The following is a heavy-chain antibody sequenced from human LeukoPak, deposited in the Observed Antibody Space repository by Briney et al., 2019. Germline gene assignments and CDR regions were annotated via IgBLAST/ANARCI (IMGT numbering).Heavy chain of an antibody. V-gene: IGHV2-70*10. Sequence: SGPALVKPTHTLTLTCTFSGFSLSPSGMCVSWIRQPPGKALERIARIDWDDYKYYSTSLKTRLTITKDTSKTQVVLTMTNMHPVDTATYYCARHYYDSSGYSFDYWGQGTLVTVSS. J-gene: IGHJ4*02. CDR1: GFSLSPSGMC. CDR2: IDWDDYK. D-gene: IGHD3-22*01. CDR3: ARHYYDSSGYSFDY.